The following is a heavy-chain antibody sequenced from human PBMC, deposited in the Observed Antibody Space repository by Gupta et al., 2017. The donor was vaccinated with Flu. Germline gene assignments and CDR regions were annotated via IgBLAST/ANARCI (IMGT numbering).Heavy chain of an antibody. CDR2: IRSSTTYP. Sequence: YRMNWVRQAPGKGLGWVASIRSSTTYPYSADSVKGRFTISSDNAKSSLYLQMNSLRAEDTAVYYCARDLHEPKWELYGMDVWGQGTTVTVSS. CDR1: YR. V-gene: IGHV3-21*01. CDR3: ARDLHEPKWELYGMDV. D-gene: IGHD1-7*01. J-gene: IGHJ6*02.